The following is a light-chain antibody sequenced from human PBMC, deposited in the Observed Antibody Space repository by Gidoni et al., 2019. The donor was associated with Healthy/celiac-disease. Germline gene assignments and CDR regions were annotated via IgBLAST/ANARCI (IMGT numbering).Light chain of an antibody. CDR2: WAS. V-gene: IGKV4-1*01. J-gene: IGKJ2*01. CDR1: QSVLYSSNNKNY. CDR3: QKYYSTPYT. Sequence: DIVMTQSPDSLAVSLGERATINCKSSQSVLYSSNNKNYLAWYQQKPGQHPKLLIYWASTRESGVPDRFSGSGSGTDFTLTISSLQAEDVAVYYCQKYYSTPYTFGQGTKLEIK.